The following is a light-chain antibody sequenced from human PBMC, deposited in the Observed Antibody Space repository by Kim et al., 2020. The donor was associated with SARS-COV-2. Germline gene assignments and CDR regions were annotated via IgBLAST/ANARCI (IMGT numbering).Light chain of an antibody. V-gene: IGLV1-47*01. CDR2: RTN. CDR3: ASWDDSLSGVV. J-gene: IGLJ3*02. Sequence: GQRVTISGSGSGSNIGGNYVYWYQQLPGTAPKLLIFRTNQRPSGVPDRFSGSQSGTSVSLAISGLRSEDEAEYYCASWDDSLSGVVFGGGTQLTVL. CDR1: GSNIGGNY.